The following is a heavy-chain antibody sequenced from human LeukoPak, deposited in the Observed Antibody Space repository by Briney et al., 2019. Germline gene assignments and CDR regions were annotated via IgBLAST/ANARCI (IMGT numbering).Heavy chain of an antibody. J-gene: IGHJ4*02. V-gene: IGHV3-7*01. CDR3: ARDSDYYYDSSYFDY. CDR1: GFTFSSYW. CDR2: IKQDGSEK. D-gene: IGHD3-22*01. Sequence: GGSLRLSCAASGFTFSSYWMSWVRQAPGKGLEWVANIKQDGSEKYYVDSVKGRFTASRDNAKNSLYLQMNSLRAEDTAVYYCARDSDYYYDSSYFDYWGQGTLVTVSS.